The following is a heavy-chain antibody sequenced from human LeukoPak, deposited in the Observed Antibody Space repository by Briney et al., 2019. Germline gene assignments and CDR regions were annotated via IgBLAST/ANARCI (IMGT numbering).Heavy chain of an antibody. CDR2: IYYSGST. CDR3: ARDGVSNDFPYNWFDP. Sequence: SETLSLTCTVSGGSISSYYWSWIRQPPGKGLEWIGYIYYSGSTNYNPSLKSRVTISVDTSKNQFSLKLSSVTAADTAVYYCARDGVSNDFPYNWFDPWGQGTLVTVSS. CDR1: GGSISSYY. V-gene: IGHV4-59*01. J-gene: IGHJ5*02. D-gene: IGHD3-3*01.